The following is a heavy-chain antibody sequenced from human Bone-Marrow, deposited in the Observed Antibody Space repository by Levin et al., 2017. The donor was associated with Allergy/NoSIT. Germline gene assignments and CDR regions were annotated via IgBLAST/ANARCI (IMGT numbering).Heavy chain of an antibody. J-gene: IGHJ4*02. CDR2: TYYRSKWYN. D-gene: IGHD6-19*01. CDR1: GDRVSSNGAA. CDR3: ARIGGGWAGFDY. Sequence: SQTLSLTCAISGDRVSSNGAAWNWIRQSPSRGLEWLGRTYYRSKWYNDYAESVKRRISVYADTSKNQFSLQLNSVTPEDSAVYYCARIGGGWAGFDYWGQGTLVTVSS. V-gene: IGHV6-1*01.